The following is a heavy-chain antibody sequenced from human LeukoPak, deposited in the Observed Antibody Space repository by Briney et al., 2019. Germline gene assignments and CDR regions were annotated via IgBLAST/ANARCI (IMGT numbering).Heavy chain of an antibody. J-gene: IGHJ3*02. CDR3: ARQDAGGDYAFDI. D-gene: IGHD2-21*02. V-gene: IGHV4-39*01. CDR2: IYYSGST. Sequence: SETLSFTCISSGSSIRSSSYYWGWIRQPPGKGLEWIGSIYYSGSTYYNPSLKSRVTISVDTSTNQFSLKLSSVTAADTAVYYCARQDAGGDYAFDIWGQGTMVTVSS. CDR1: GSSIRSSSYY.